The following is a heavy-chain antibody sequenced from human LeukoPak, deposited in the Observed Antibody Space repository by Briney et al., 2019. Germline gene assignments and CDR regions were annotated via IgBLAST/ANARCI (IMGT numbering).Heavy chain of an antibody. CDR2: IFYTGAS. Sequence: PSETLSLTCSVSGDSISSTLYYCGWIRQPPGKGLEWIGSIFYTGASSYSPSLKSRVTIFVDTSKSHFSLNLRSVSAADTAVYYCARGPVRARYYFDFWGQGTLVTVSS. J-gene: IGHJ4*02. V-gene: IGHV4-39*02. CDR3: ARGPVRARYYFDF. CDR1: GDSISSTLYY. D-gene: IGHD1-1*01.